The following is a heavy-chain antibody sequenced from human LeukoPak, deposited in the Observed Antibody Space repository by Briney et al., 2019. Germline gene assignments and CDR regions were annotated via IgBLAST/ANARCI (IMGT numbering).Heavy chain of an antibody. D-gene: IGHD4-23*01. CDR1: GGTFSSYA. J-gene: IGHJ4*02. Sequence: ASVKVSCKASGGTFSSYAISWVRQAPGQGLEWMGRIIPILGIANYAQKFQGRVTMTRNTSISTAYMELSSLRSEDTSVYYCARASSGNSEDFDYWGQGTLVTVSS. V-gene: IGHV1-69*04. CDR2: IIPILGIA. CDR3: ARASSGNSEDFDY.